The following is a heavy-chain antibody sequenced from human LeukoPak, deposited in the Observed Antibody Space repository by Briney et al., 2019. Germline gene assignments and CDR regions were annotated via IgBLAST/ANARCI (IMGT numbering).Heavy chain of an antibody. J-gene: IGHJ5*02. CDR1: GGTFSSYA. CDR2: INPNSGNT. CDR3: VRMGEKVS. D-gene: IGHD1-26*01. V-gene: IGHV1-8*02. Sequence: GASVKVSCKASGGTFSSYAISWVRQAPGQGLEWMGWINPNSGNTGYAQRFQGRVTMTRDTSISTAYMELSRLRYEDTAVYYCVRMGEKVSWGQGTLVTVSS.